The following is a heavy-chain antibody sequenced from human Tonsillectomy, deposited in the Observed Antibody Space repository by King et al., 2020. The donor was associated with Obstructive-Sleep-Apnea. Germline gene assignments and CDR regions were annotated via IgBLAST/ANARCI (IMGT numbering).Heavy chain of an antibody. D-gene: IGHD5-12*01. Sequence: VQLVESGGGLVQPGRSLRLSCAASGFTFDDYAMHWVRQAPGKGLEWVSGISWNSGSIGYADSVKGRFTISRDNAKNSLYLQMNSLRAEDTALYYCAKDLVATITAYYYYGMDVWGQETTVTVSS. CDR2: ISWNSGSI. CDR3: AKDLVATITAYYYYGMDV. V-gene: IGHV3-9*01. J-gene: IGHJ6*02. CDR1: GFTFDDYA.